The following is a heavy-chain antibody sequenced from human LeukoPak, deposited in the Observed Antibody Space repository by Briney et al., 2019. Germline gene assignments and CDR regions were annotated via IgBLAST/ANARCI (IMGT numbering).Heavy chain of an antibody. Sequence: PGGSLRLSCAASGFTFSSYAMHWVRQAPGKGLEWVAVISYDGSNKYYADSVKGRFTISRDNSKNTLYLQMNSLRAEDTAVYYCARDPEWELSAGAFDIWGQGTMVTVSS. J-gene: IGHJ3*02. CDR2: ISYDGSNK. D-gene: IGHD1-26*01. V-gene: IGHV3-30-3*01. CDR1: GFTFSSYA. CDR3: ARDPEWELSAGAFDI.